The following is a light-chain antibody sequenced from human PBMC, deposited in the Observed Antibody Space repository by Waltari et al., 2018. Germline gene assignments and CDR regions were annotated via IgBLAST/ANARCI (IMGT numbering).Light chain of an antibody. V-gene: IGLV2-14*03. CDR2: DVS. J-gene: IGLJ2*01. CDR3: SSYTSSSTYVV. Sequence: QSALTQPASVSGSPGQSITISCTGTSSDVGTYNYVSWYQQHPGKAPKLMIFDVSIRPAVVSNRFSGSKSSTTATLTISGLQAEDEADYYCSSYTSSSTYVVFGGGTKLTVL. CDR1: SSDVGTYNY.